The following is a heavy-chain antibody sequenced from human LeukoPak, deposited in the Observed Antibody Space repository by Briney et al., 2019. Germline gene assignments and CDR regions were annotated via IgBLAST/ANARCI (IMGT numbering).Heavy chain of an antibody. D-gene: IGHD2-21*02. CDR1: GYRFISNY. CDR3: AREGTYCVGGDCYSFDS. V-gene: IGHV1-2*02. J-gene: IGHJ4*02. Sequence: ASVTVSCKASGYRFISNYIQWVRQAPGLAPEWVGWMHHGNGNTRYAEEFQGRVTMTRDTTSNTVYLDLKSLRSDDTAVYYCAREGTYCVGGDCYSFDSWGQRTLIT. CDR2: MHHGNGNT.